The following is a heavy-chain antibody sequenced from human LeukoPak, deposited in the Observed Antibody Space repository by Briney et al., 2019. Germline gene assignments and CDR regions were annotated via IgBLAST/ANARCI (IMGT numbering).Heavy chain of an antibody. CDR2: IYYSGST. Sequence: SETLSLTCTVSGGSISSYYWSWIRQPPGKGLEWIGYIYYSGSTNYNPSLKSRVTISVDTSKNQFSLKLSFVTAADTAVYYCAHDTVAGIFDWGQGTLVTVSS. CDR3: AHDTVAGIFD. V-gene: IGHV4-59*01. J-gene: IGHJ4*02. D-gene: IGHD6-19*01. CDR1: GGSISSYY.